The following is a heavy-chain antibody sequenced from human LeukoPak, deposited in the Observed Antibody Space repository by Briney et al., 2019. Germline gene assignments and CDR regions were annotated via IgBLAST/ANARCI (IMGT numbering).Heavy chain of an antibody. CDR2: ISSSGNAI. V-gene: IGHV3-11*04. D-gene: IGHD5-12*01. J-gene: IGHJ4*02. Sequence: PGGSLRLSCAASGFSFSDYYMSWIRQAPGKGLEWLSYISSSGNAIHYADSVKGRFTISRDNAKNSLYLQLNSLRPEDTAVYYCARDQLAYSGYDTLFDYWGQGSLVTVSS. CDR3: ARDQLAYSGYDTLFDY. CDR1: GFSFSDYY.